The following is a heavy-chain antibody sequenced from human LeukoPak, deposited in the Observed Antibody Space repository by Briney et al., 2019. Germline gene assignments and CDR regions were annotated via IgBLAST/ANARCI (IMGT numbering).Heavy chain of an antibody. J-gene: IGHJ4*02. V-gene: IGHV3-21*01. Sequence: PGGSLRLSCAASGFSFSSYTMNWVRQAPGKGLEWVSSITISSSSIYYADSLKGRFTISRDNAKNSLYLQMNSLRAEDTAVYYCAKDHSYGFFDYWGQGTLVTVSS. CDR3: AKDHSYGFFDY. D-gene: IGHD5-18*01. CDR2: ITISSSSI. CDR1: GFSFSSYT.